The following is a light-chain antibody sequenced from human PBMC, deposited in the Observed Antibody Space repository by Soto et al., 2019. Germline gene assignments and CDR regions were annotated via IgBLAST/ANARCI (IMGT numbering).Light chain of an antibody. J-gene: IGKJ5*01. CDR1: QAISNY. Sequence: DVQMTQSPSFLSGSVGDRVTITCRASQAISNYLNWYQQKPGKAPNLLIFGAKTLQSGVPSRFSGSGYGTDFTLTIPTRQPEGVGIYYCQHCPAPPLTFGQGTR. CDR2: GAK. CDR3: QHCPAPPLT. V-gene: IGKV1-39*01.